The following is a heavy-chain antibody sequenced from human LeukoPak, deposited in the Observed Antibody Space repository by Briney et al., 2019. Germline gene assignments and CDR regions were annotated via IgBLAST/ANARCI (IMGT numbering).Heavy chain of an antibody. J-gene: IGHJ6*02. V-gene: IGHV5-51*01. CDR2: IYPGDSDT. CDR1: GYSFTSYW. Sequence: GESLKISCKGFGYSFTSYWIGWVRQMPGKGLEGMGIIYPGDSDTRYSPSFQGQVTISAHKSISTAYLQWSSLKASDTAMYYSARQMRDCSGGSCYGYYYYGMDVWGQGTTVTVFS. CDR3: ARQMRDCSGGSCYGYYYYGMDV. D-gene: IGHD2-15*01.